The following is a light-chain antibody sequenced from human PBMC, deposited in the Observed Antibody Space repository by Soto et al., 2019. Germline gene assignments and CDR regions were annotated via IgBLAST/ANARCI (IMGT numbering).Light chain of an antibody. CDR3: AAWDDSLNAL. CDR1: FSNIGDNA. J-gene: IGLJ1*01. CDR2: LNA. Sequence: QSVLTQPPSLSATPGQRVNISCSGSFSNIGDNAVNWYQQLPGAAPTLLIYLNAQRPSGVPDRFSGSKSGTSAFLAINGLQSEDEADYYCAAWDDSLNALFGTGTKVTVL. V-gene: IGLV1-44*01.